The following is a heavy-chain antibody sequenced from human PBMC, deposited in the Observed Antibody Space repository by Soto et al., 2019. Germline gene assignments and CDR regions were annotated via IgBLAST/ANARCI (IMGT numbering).Heavy chain of an antibody. CDR1: GYGFSRYW. V-gene: IGHV5-51*01. CDR2: IYPGDSDT. D-gene: IGHD2-2*01. Sequence: PGESLKISCKGSGYGFSRYWIGWVRQMPGKGLEWMGIIYPGDSDTRYSPSFQGQVTISADKSINTAYLQWSSLKASDSAMYYCARVNIVVKPPANYGMDVWGQGTTVTVSS. J-gene: IGHJ6*02. CDR3: ARVNIVVKPPANYGMDV.